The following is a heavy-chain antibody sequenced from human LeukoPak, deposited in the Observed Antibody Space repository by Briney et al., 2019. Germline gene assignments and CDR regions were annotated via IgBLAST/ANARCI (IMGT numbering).Heavy chain of an antibody. Sequence: GGSLRLSCAASGFTFSSYAMHWVRQAPGKGLEWVSSISSSSSYIYYADSVKGRFTISRDNAKNSLYLQMNSLRAEDTAVYYCARGDSGYDGDYFDYWGQGTLVTVSS. D-gene: IGHD5-12*01. CDR3: ARGDSGYDGDYFDY. CDR2: ISSSSSYI. J-gene: IGHJ4*02. CDR1: GFTFSSYA. V-gene: IGHV3-21*01.